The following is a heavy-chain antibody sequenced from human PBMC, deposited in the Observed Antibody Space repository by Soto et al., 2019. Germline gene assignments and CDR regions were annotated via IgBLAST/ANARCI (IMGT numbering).Heavy chain of an antibody. CDR1: GFTFSDYY. D-gene: IGHD6-6*01. CDR3: ARDLYGSSFIHYYYYYYMDV. Sequence: GGSLRLSCAASGFTFSDYYMSWIRQAPGKGLEWVSYISSSGSTIYYADSVKGRFTISRDNAKNSLYLQMNSLRAEDTAVYYCARDLYGSSFIHYYYYYYMDVWGKGTTVTVSS. J-gene: IGHJ6*03. CDR2: ISSSGSTI. V-gene: IGHV3-11*01.